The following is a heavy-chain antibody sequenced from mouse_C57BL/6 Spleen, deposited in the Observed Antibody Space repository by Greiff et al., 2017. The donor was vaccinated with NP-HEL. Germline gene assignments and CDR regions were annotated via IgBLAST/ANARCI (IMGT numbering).Heavy chain of an antibody. V-gene: IGHV3-6*01. CDR2: ISYDGSN. CDR1: GYSITSGYY. Sequence: VQLKESGPGLVKPSQSLSLTCSVTGYSITSGYYWNWIRQFPGNKLEWMGYISYDGSNNYNPSLKNRISITRDTSKNQFFLKLNSVTTEDTATYYCAREGGYYYGSSSYAMDYWGQGTSVTVSS. D-gene: IGHD1-1*01. CDR3: AREGGYYYGSSSYAMDY. J-gene: IGHJ4*01.